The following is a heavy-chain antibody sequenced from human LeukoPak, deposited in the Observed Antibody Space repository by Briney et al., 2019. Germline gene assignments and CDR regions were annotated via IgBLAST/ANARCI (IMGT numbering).Heavy chain of an antibody. CDR1: GYTFTNYY. Sequence: ASVTVSFMASGYTFTNYYMHWLRQAPGQGREWMGIINPSGGSTSYAQKFQGRVTMTRDTSTSTVYMELSSLRSEDTAVYYCARDFPEYSSSSNWFDPWGQGTLVSVSS. V-gene: IGHV1-46*01. CDR3: ARDFPEYSSSSNWFDP. D-gene: IGHD6-6*01. CDR2: INPSGGST. J-gene: IGHJ5*02.